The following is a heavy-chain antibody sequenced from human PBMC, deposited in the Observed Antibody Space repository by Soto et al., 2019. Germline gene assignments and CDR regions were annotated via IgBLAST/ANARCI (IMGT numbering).Heavy chain of an antibody. J-gene: IGHJ4*02. CDR2: ISYDGSNK. V-gene: IGHV3-30*18. Sequence: GGSLRLSCAASGFTFSSYGMHWVRQAPGKGLEWVAVISYDGSNKYYADSVKGRFTISRDNSKNTLYLQMNSLRAEDTAVYYCAKPYYYGSGSPRPDYFYYWGKGTLVTVSS. CDR1: GFTFSSYG. D-gene: IGHD3-10*01. CDR3: AKPYYYGSGSPRPDYFYY.